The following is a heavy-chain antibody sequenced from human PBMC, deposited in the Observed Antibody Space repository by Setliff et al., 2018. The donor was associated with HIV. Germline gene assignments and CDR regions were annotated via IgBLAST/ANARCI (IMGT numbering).Heavy chain of an antibody. CDR1: GFPFSTYA. Sequence: GGSLRLSCAASGFPFSTYAMNWVRQAPGKGLEWVSAISDSGDNTYYADSVKGRFTISRDNSRDTLYLQMNSLRVEDTAVYFCAKTIAALDYWGQGNLVTVS. J-gene: IGHJ4*02. CDR3: AKTIAALDY. D-gene: IGHD6-13*01. CDR2: ISDSGDNT. V-gene: IGHV3-23*01.